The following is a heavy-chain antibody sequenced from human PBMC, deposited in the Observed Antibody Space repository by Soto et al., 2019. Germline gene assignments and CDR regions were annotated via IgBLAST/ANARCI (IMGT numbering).Heavy chain of an antibody. J-gene: IGHJ4*02. D-gene: IGHD6-25*01. CDR1: GFALRTHW. V-gene: IGHV3-7*01. CDR2: IKQDGSAK. Sequence: EARLVGSGGGLVQPGDSLRLSCAASGFALRTHWMSWVRQTPGKGLEWVANIKQDGSAKFYVDSVRGRFTISRDNANNSLYLQLDSLRTEDTAVYYCARDDGYRGFDCWGQGSLVTVSS. CDR3: ARDDGYRGFDC.